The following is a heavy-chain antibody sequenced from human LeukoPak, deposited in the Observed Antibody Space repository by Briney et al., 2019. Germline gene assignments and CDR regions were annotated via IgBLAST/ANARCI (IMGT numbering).Heavy chain of an antibody. CDR3: ARDGYTYGDNWFDP. J-gene: IGHJ5*02. CDR2: INPNTGGT. D-gene: IGHD5-18*01. V-gene: IGHV1-2*06. Sequence: ASVKVSCKASGYTFTGYYIHWVRQAPGQGLEWMGRINPNTGGTSFAQKFQGRVTMTRDTSISTAYMELTRLTSDDTAVYYCARDGYTYGDNWFDPWGQGTLVTVSS. CDR1: GYTFTGYY.